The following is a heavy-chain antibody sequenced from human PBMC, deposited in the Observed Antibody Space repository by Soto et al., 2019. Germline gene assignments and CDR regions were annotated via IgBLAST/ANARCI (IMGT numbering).Heavy chain of an antibody. CDR1: GFPFSLYA. CDR2: MSHRFNAV. J-gene: IGHJ4*02. CDR3: AREDWEQRRIFFDH. Sequence: GGSLRLSCEASGFPFSLYAMNWVRQAPGKGLEWISYMSHRFNAVKYADSVRGRFTVSRDNARNSLYLQMDNLRDEDTAVYYCAREDWEQRRIFFDHWGQGVLVTVSS. D-gene: IGHD1-26*01. V-gene: IGHV3-48*02.